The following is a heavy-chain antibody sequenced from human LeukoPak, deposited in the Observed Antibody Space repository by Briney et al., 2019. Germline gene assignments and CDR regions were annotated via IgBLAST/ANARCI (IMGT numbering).Heavy chain of an antibody. V-gene: IGHV1-2*02. J-gene: IGHJ4*02. Sequence: ASVKVSCKTSGYTFTSYYMHWVRQAPGQGLEWMGWINPNSGGTNYAQKFQGRVTMTRDTSISTAYMELSRLRSDDTAVYYCARGGFVVVPAAFMGYWGQGTLVTVSS. D-gene: IGHD2-2*01. CDR3: ARGGFVVVPAAFMGY. CDR2: INPNSGGT. CDR1: GYTFTSYY.